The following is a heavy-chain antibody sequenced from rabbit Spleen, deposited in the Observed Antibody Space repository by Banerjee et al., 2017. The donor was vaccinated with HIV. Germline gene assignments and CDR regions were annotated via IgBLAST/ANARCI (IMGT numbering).Heavy chain of an antibody. J-gene: IGHJ4*01. Sequence: QEQLVESGGGLVKPEGSLTLSCTASGFSFSNKAVMCWVRQAPGKGLEWIGCIYTGNGHIHYASWAKGRFTISITSSTTVTLQMTSLTAADTATYFCARDLVAVIGWNFNLWGQGTLVTVS. CDR3: ARDLVAVIGWNFNL. CDR1: GFSFSNKAV. D-gene: IGHD1-1*01. CDR2: IYTGNGHI. V-gene: IGHV1S45*01.